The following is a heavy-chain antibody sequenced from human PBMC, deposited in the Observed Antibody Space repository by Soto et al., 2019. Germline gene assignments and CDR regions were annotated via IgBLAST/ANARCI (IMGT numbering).Heavy chain of an antibody. V-gene: IGHV1-18*01. J-gene: IGHJ1*01. CDR2: ISGYNGNT. CDR1: GYIFTNYG. D-gene: IGHD6-13*01. CDR3: ARGGSSWSAEYYQH. Sequence: QVRLVQSGAEVKKPGASVKVSCKASGYIFTNYGISWVRQAPGQGPVWMGWISGYNGNTKYAQTVQGRLTMTTDTSTSPAYMELRSVRADDTAVYYCARGGSSWSAEYYQHWGQGTLVVVSS.